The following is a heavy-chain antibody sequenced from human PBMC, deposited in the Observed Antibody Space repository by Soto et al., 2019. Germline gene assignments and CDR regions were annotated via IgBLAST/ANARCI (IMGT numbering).Heavy chain of an antibody. CDR1: GFTFSNAW. D-gene: IGHD2-15*01. CDR3: TTLSIVVVVAATRTVDY. Sequence: PGGSLRLSCAASGFTFSNAWMNWVRQAPGKGLEWVGRIKSKTDGGTTDYAAPVKGRFTISRDDSKNTLYLQMNSLKTEDTAVYYCTTLSIVVVVAATRTVDYWGQGTLVTVSS. CDR2: IKSKTDGGTT. V-gene: IGHV3-15*07. J-gene: IGHJ4*02.